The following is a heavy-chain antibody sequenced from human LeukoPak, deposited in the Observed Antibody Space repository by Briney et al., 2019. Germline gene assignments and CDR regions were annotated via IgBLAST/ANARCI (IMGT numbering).Heavy chain of an antibody. CDR1: GFTFNHFG. D-gene: IGHD4-11*01. J-gene: IGHJ4*02. Sequence: GGSLRLSCAASGFTFNHFGMHWVRQAPGKGLEWVAVIWSDGSNKFYADSVRGGFTISRDDSRKTVYLQMDRMTAEDTAIYYCAKDAQRGFDYSNSLEYWGQGALVTVSS. CDR3: AKDAQRGFDYSNSLEY. CDR2: IWSDGSNK. V-gene: IGHV3-33*06.